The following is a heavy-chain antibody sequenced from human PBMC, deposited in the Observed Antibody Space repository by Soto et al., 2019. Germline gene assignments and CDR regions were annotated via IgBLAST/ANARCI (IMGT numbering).Heavy chain of an antibody. V-gene: IGHV3-23*01. CDR2: VTGRSRNT. Sequence: EMQLLESGGGLQQPGGSLRLSCAASGFTFNNFAMGWVRQAPGNGLAWISAVTGRSRNTYYADSVKGRFTISRNNFENTVYLQMDGLRVEDSAVYYCAKMTPYGGNYRDAFDVWGRGTMVTVAS. J-gene: IGHJ3*01. CDR3: AKMTPYGGNYRDAFDV. CDR1: GFTFNNFA. D-gene: IGHD1-26*01.